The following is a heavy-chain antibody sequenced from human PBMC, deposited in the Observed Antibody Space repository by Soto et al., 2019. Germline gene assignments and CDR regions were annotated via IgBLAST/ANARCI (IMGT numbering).Heavy chain of an antibody. D-gene: IGHD6-13*01. CDR1: GFTFSSYA. Sequence: EVQLVESGGGLVKPGGSLRLSCAASGFTFSSYAMNWVRQAPGKGLEWVSSIRSSSTYIYYADSVTGRFTISRDNARNSLYLQMNSLRAEDTAVYYCARSLSSSWSFDYWRQGTLVTVSS. J-gene: IGHJ4*02. CDR3: ARSLSSSWSFDY. CDR2: IRSSSTYI. V-gene: IGHV3-21*02.